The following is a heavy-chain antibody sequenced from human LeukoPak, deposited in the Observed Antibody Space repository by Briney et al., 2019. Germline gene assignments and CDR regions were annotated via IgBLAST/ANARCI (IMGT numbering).Heavy chain of an antibody. V-gene: IGHV3-30-3*01. CDR1: GFTFSSYA. J-gene: IGHJ6*02. CDR3: ARERGDYYYYGMYV. Sequence: HPGGSLRLSCAASGFTFSSYAMHWVRQAPGKGLEWVAVISYDGSNKYYADSVKGRFTISRDNSKNTLYLQMNSLRAEDTAVYYCARERGDYYYYGMYVWGQGTTVTVSS. CDR2: ISYDGSNK.